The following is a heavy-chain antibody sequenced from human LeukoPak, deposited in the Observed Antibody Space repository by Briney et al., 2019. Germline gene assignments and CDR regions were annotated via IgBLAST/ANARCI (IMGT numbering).Heavy chain of an antibody. Sequence: ASVKVTCKVSGYTLTELSMHWVRQAPGKGLEWMGGFDPEDGETIYAQKFQGRVTMTEDISTDTAYMELSSLRSEDTAVYYCATLTIFGDLVDYWGQGTLVTVSS. CDR3: ATLTIFGDLVDY. CDR1: GYTLTELS. D-gene: IGHD3-3*01. J-gene: IGHJ4*02. V-gene: IGHV1-24*01. CDR2: FDPEDGET.